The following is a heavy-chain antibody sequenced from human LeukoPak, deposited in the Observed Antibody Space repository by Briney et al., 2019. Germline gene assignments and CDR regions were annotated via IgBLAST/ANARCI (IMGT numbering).Heavy chain of an antibody. Sequence: PSETLSLTCAVSGDSFSSHYWTWIRQPPGRGLEWIGCISYIGTTNYNPSLKSRVTISIDTSKNQFSLKLSSVTTAGTAVYYCARDLVTVTKGFDIWGLGTMVSVSS. CDR1: GDSFSSHY. D-gene: IGHD4-17*01. V-gene: IGHV4-59*11. CDR2: ISYIGTT. J-gene: IGHJ3*02. CDR3: ARDLVTVTKGFDI.